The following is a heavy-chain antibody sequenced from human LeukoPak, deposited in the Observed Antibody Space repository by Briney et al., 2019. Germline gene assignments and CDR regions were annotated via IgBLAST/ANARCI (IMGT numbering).Heavy chain of an antibody. CDR3: ARVSGSSGYYLYYYGMDV. CDR2: IYYSGST. CDR1: GGSISSYD. V-gene: IGHV4-59*01. D-gene: IGHD3-22*01. J-gene: IGHJ6*02. Sequence: SETLSLTCTVSGGSISSYDWSWIRQPPGKGLEWIGYIYYSGSTNYNPSLKSRVTISVDTSKNQFSLKLSSVTAADTAVYYCARVSGSSGYYLYYYGMDVWGQGTTVTVSS.